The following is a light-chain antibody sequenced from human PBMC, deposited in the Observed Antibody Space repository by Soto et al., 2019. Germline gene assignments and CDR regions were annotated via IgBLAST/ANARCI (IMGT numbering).Light chain of an antibody. Sequence: RASQSVSSSLAWYQQKPGQPPRLLFYGASTRATGIPARFSGSEPGTDFTLSLRCLHSEEFAVLYCHQYYTWPLTIGGGTKVDI. CDR1: QSVSSS. CDR3: HQYYTWPLT. V-gene: IGKV3-15*01. J-gene: IGKJ4*01. CDR2: GAS.